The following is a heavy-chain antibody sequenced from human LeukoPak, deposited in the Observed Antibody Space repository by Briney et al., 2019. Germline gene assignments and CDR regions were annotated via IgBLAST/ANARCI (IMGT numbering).Heavy chain of an antibody. J-gene: IGHJ4*02. CDR3: ARVIGSYGHSAY. CDR1: GFTFSSFS. Sequence: PGGSLRLSCAASGFTFSSFSMNWVRQAPGKGLEWISYITSSSSSTYYADSVKGRFTITRHNAKNSLYLQMNSLRAEDTAVYYCARVIGSYGHSAYWGQGTLVTVSS. CDR2: ITSSSSST. V-gene: IGHV3-48*04. D-gene: IGHD1-26*01.